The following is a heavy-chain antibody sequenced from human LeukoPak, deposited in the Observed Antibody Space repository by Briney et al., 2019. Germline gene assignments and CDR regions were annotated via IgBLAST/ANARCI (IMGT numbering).Heavy chain of an antibody. CDR2: INHSGST. Sequence: PSETLSLTCAVYGGSFSGYYWSWIRQPPGKGLEWIGEINHSGSTNYNPSLKSRVTISVDTSKNQFSLKLSSVTAADTAVYYCARGIRYYDFWSDPIGGYGMGVWGQGTTVTVSS. D-gene: IGHD3-3*01. CDR3: ARGIRYYDFWSDPIGGYGMGV. CDR1: GGSFSGYY. V-gene: IGHV4-34*01. J-gene: IGHJ6*02.